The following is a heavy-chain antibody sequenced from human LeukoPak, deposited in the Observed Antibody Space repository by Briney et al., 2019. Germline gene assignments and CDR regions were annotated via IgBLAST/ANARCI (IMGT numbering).Heavy chain of an antibody. D-gene: IGHD5-24*01. CDR3: ARRGRWLQLLDY. J-gene: IGHJ4*02. CDR1: GGSFSGYY. Sequence: NPSETLSLTCAVYGGSFSGYYWSWIRQPPGKGLEWIGEINHSGSTNYNPSLKSRVTISVDTSKNQFSLKQSSVTAADTAVYYCARRGRWLQLLDYWGQGTLVTVSS. CDR2: INHSGST. V-gene: IGHV4-34*01.